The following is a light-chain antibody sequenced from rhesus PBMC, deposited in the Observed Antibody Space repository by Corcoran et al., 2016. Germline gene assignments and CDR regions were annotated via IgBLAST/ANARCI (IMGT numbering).Light chain of an antibody. Sequence: DIQMTQSPSSLSASVGDRVTITCRASQGISSWLAWYQQKPGKAPTLLIYKASRLQSGVPSRFSGSGAVTDFTLTISSLQPEDFATYYCQQYNSAPVTFGPGTKLDIK. CDR2: KAS. CDR3: QQYNSAPVT. CDR1: QGISSW. J-gene: IGKJ3*01. V-gene: IGKV1-21*01.